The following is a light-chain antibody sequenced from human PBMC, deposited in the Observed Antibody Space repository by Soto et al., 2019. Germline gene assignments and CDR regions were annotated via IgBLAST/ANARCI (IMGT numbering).Light chain of an antibody. CDR3: SSYAGSNNLYV. Sequence: QSDLTQPPSAAGSPGQSVTISLTGTSSDVGGYNYVSWYQQHPGKAPKLMIYEVSKRPSGVPDRFSGSKSGNTASLSVSGLQAEDEADYYCSSYAGSNNLYVFGTGTKVTVL. CDR1: SSDVGGYNY. J-gene: IGLJ1*01. CDR2: EVS. V-gene: IGLV2-8*01.